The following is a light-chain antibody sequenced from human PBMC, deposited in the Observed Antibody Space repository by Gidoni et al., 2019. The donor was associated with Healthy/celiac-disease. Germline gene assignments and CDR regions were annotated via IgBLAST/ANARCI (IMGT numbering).Light chain of an antibody. V-gene: IGKV1-13*02. CDR3: QQFNSYPDT. CDR1: QGISSA. Sequence: AIELTPSPSSLSASVGDRVTITCRASQGISSALAWYQQKPGKAPKLLIYDASSLESGVPSRFSGRGSGTDFTLTISSLQPEDFATYYCQQFNSYPDTFGQGTRLEIK. J-gene: IGKJ5*01. CDR2: DAS.